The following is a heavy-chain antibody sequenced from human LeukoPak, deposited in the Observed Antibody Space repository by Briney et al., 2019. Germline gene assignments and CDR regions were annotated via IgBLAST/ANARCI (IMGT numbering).Heavy chain of an antibody. CDR1: GFTFSNYD. Sequence: GGSLRLSCAASGFTFSNYDMNWVRQAPGKGLEWVSTINTGGNTYYPDSVKGRFTISRDNSENTLYLHMNSLRAEDTAVYYCAKYDYDSSGYTKGMDVWGQGTTVTVSS. CDR3: AKYDYDSSGYTKGMDV. V-gene: IGHV3-23*01. CDR2: INTGGNT. J-gene: IGHJ6*02. D-gene: IGHD3-22*01.